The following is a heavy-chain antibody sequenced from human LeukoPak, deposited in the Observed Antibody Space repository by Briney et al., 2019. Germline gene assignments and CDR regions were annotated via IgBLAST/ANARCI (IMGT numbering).Heavy chain of an antibody. D-gene: IGHD4-11*01. J-gene: IGHJ4*02. Sequence: PGGSLRLSCAAPGFTFSSYAMHWVRQAPGKGLEWVAVISYDGSNKYYADSVKGRFTISRDNSKNTLYLQMNSLRAEDTAVYYCARDFDYSFDYWGQGTLVTVSS. CDR1: GFTFSSYA. CDR3: ARDFDYSFDY. V-gene: IGHV3-30*04. CDR2: ISYDGSNK.